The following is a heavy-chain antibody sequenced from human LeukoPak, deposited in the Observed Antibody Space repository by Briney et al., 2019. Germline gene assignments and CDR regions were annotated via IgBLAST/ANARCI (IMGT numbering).Heavy chain of an antibody. J-gene: IGHJ6*04. Sequence: GGSLRLSCAAAGFTFSDYYMSWIRQAPGNGLEGVSYINSSGYMIYYADSVKGRFTISRDNAKNSLYLQMNSLRAEDTAVYYCAELGITMIGGVWGKGTTVTISS. V-gene: IGHV3-11*04. CDR2: INSSGYMI. D-gene: IGHD3-10*02. CDR1: GFTFSDYY. CDR3: AELGITMIGGV.